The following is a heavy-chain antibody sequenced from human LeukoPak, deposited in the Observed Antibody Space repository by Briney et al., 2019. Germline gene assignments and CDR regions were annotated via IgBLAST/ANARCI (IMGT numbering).Heavy chain of an antibody. CDR3: AREGSGRHVRKFDP. V-gene: IGHV1-69*05. CDR1: GGTFSSYA. J-gene: IGHJ5*02. CDR2: IIPIFGTA. D-gene: IGHD3-10*01. Sequence: SVKVSCKASGGTFSSYAISWVRQAPGQGLEWMGGIIPIFGTANYAQKFQGRVTITTDESTSTAYMELSSLRSEDTAVYYCAREGSGRHVRKFDPWGQGTLVTVSS.